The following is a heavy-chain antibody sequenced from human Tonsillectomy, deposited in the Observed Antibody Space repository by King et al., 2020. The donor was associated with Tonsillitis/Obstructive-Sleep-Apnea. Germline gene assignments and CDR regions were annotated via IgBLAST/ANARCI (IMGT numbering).Heavy chain of an antibody. CDR3: AAHDYSSFYFDY. CDR1: GGSISSYY. V-gene: IGHV4-59*01. D-gene: IGHD4-11*01. Sequence: QLQESGPGLVKPSETLSLTCTVSGGSISSYYWSWIRQAPGKGLEWIGYIYYSGSTDYNPSLQSRVTISVDTSKNQFSLKLTSVTAADTAVYYCAAHDYSSFYFDYWGQGTLVTVSS. CDR2: IYYSGST. J-gene: IGHJ4*02.